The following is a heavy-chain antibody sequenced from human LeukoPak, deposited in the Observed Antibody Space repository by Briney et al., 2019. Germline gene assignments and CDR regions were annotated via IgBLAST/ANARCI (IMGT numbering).Heavy chain of an antibody. V-gene: IGHV3-23*01. CDR2: ISGGGGST. J-gene: IGHJ5*02. CDR1: GFTFDDYG. Sequence: GGSLRLSCAASGFTFDDYGMSWVRQAPGKGLEWVSSISGGGGSTFYADSVRGRFTISRDNSKNTLYLQMNSLRAEDTAVYYCARDLGQYYDTSDNWFDPWGQGTLVTVSS. CDR3: ARDLGQYYDTSDNWFDP. D-gene: IGHD3-22*01.